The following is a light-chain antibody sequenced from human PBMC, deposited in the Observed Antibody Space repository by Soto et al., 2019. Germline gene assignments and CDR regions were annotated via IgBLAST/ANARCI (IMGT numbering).Light chain of an antibody. Sequence: QSVLTQPPSASGTPGQRVTISCSGSSSNIGSNTVNWYQQLPGTAPKLLIYSNNQRPSGVPDRFSGSKSGTSASLGISGLQSEGEADYYCAAWDESLNGLYVYGTGTKSPS. CDR1: SSNIGSNT. J-gene: IGLJ1*01. CDR2: SNN. V-gene: IGLV1-44*01. CDR3: AAWDESLNGLYV.